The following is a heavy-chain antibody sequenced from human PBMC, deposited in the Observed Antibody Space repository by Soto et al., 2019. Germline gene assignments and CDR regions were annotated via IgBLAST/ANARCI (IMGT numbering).Heavy chain of an antibody. D-gene: IGHD3-10*01. V-gene: IGHV1-2*04. J-gene: IGHJ6*02. CDR3: ARGVMVLGVILIDNNYYYYYGMDV. CDR1: GYTFTGYY. CDR2: INPNSGGT. Sequence: ASVKVSCKASGYTFTGYYMHWVRQAPGQGLEWMGWINPNSGGTNYAQKFQGWVTMTRDTSISTAYMELSRLRSDDTAVYYCARGVMVLGVILIDNNYYYYYGMDVWGQGTTVTVSS.